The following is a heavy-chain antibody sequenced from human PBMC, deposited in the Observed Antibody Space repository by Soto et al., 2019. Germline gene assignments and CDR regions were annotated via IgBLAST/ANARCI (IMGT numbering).Heavy chain of an antibody. Sequence: QVQLVQSGAEVKKPGSSVKVSCKASGGTFSSYTISWVRQAPGQGLEWMGRIIPILGIANYAQKFQGRVTITADKSTSTAYMELSSLRSEDTAVYYCASVPGSSWHGGPPGNAFDIWGQGTMVTVSS. V-gene: IGHV1-69*02. CDR2: IIPILGIA. CDR3: ASVPGSSWHGGPPGNAFDI. J-gene: IGHJ3*02. CDR1: GGTFSSYT. D-gene: IGHD6-13*01.